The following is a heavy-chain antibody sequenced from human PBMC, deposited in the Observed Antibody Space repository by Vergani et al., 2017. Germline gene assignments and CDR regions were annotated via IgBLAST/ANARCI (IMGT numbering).Heavy chain of an antibody. CDR3: AKDLFELLWFGGVYYYYGMDV. V-gene: IGHV3-23*01. CDR1: GFTFSSYA. J-gene: IGHJ6*02. Sequence: EVQLLASGGGLVQPGGSLRLSCAASGFTFSSYAMSWVRQAPGKVLEWVSAISGSGGSTYYADSVKGRFTISSDNSKNTLYLQMNSLRAEDTAVYYCAKDLFELLWFGGVYYYYGMDVWGQGTTVTVS. D-gene: IGHD3-10*01. CDR2: ISGSGGST.